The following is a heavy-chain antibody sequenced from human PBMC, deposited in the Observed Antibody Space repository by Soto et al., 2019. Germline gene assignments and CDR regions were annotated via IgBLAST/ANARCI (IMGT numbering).Heavy chain of an antibody. J-gene: IGHJ4*02. V-gene: IGHV4-34*01. Sequence: QVQLQQWGAGLLKPSETLSLTCAVYGGSFSGYYWSWIRQPPGKGLEWIGEINHSGSTNYNPSLRSGVTKSVDTSKNQFPLKLSAVTAADTAGYYCARGFGPQYINLRRPGHYLGQGTLVTVSS. D-gene: IGHD4-4*01. CDR2: INHSGST. CDR1: GGSFSGYY. CDR3: ARGFGPQYINLRRPGHY.